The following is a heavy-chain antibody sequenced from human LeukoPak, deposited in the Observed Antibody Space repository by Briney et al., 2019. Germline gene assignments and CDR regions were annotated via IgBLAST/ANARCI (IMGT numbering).Heavy chain of an antibody. V-gene: IGHV4-39*01. D-gene: IGHD1-26*01. CDR3: ARLIVGATTFDY. J-gene: IGHJ4*02. CDR2: IYYSGST. Sequence: PSETLSLTCTVSGGSISSSSYYWGWIRQPPGKGLEWIGSIYYSGSTYYNPSLKSRVTISVDTSKNQFSLKLSSVTAADTAAYYCARLIVGATTFDYWGQGTLVTVSS. CDR1: GGSISSSSYY.